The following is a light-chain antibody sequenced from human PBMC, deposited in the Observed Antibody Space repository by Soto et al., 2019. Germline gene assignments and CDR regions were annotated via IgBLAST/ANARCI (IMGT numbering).Light chain of an antibody. J-gene: IGKJ1*01. V-gene: IGKV1-8*01. Sequence: AIRMTQSPSSLSASTGDRVTITCRASQGISSYLAWYQQKPGKAPKLLIYAASTLQSGVPSRFSGSGSGTDSTLTISCLQSEDFETYYCQQYYSYPPWTFGQGTKVDIK. CDR2: AAS. CDR1: QGISSY. CDR3: QQYYSYPPWT.